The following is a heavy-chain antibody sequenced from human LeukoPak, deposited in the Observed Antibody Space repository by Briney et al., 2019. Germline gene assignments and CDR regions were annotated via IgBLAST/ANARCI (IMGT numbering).Heavy chain of an antibody. D-gene: IGHD3-10*01. CDR1: GGSFSGYY. CDR3: ANLWFGESHYFDY. CDR2: INHSGST. Sequence: SETLSLTCAVYGGSFSGYYWSWIRQPPGKGLEWIGEINHSGSTNYNPSLKSRVTISVDTSKNQFSLKLSSVTAADTAVYYCANLWFGESHYFDYWGQGTLVTVSS. V-gene: IGHV4-34*01. J-gene: IGHJ4*02.